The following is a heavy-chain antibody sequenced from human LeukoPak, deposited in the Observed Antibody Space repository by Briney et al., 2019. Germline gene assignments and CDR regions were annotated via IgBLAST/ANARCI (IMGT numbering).Heavy chain of an antibody. D-gene: IGHD6-19*01. CDR2: INSDGSDT. J-gene: IGHJ4*02. V-gene: IGHV3-74*01. CDR3: SGGGGIEVTGY. CDR1: GFAFSSYW. Sequence: GGSLRLSCVASGFAFSSYWMNWVRQAPGKGLVWVSQINSDGSDTTYADSVKGRFTISRDNAKNTLYLQMNSLRAEDTAVYYCSGGGGIEVTGYWGQGTLVTVSS.